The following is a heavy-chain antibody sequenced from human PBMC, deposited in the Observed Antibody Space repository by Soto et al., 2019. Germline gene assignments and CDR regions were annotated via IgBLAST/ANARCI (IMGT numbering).Heavy chain of an antibody. Sequence: GGSLRLSCAASGFTFSNAWMNWVRQAPGKGLEWVGRIKSKTDGGTTDYAAPVKGRFTISRDDSKNTLYLQMNSLKTEDTAVYYCTTAKESAAAANYYYYGMDVWGQGTTVTVSS. CDR1: GFTFSNAW. D-gene: IGHD6-13*01. V-gene: IGHV3-15*07. CDR3: TTAKESAAAANYYYYGMDV. J-gene: IGHJ6*02. CDR2: IKSKTDGGTT.